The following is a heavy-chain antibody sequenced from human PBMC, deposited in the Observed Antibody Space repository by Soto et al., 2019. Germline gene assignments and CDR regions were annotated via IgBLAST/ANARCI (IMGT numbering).Heavy chain of an antibody. D-gene: IGHD2-15*01. CDR2: IYDDGSA. CDR3: ARDKYCSGGSCRKNWFDP. Sequence: SETLSRTGTVSGGSISSSYWSWIRQPPGKGLEWLAYIYDDGSANYNPSLKSRATISLDMSKNQFSLKLTSVTAADTAVYYCARDKYCSGGSCRKNWFDPWGQGILVTVSS. CDR1: GGSISSSY. J-gene: IGHJ5*02. V-gene: IGHV4-59*01.